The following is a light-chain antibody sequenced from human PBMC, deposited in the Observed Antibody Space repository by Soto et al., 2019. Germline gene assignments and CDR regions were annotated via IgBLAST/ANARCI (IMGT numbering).Light chain of an antibody. CDR3: QRYYGFSIT. V-gene: IGKV3-15*01. Sequence: VMTQSPATLSVSPGERATLSCRASQNLRSSLVWYQQKPGQAPKLLIYGASAWETGIPARFSGSGSGTEFTFTISSLQPDDFATYYCQRYYGFSITFGQGTRLEIK. J-gene: IGKJ5*01. CDR1: QNLRSS. CDR2: GAS.